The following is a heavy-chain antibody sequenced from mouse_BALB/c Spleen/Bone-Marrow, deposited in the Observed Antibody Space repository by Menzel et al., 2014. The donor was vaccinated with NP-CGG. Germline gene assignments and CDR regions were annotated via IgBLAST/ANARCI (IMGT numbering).Heavy chain of an antibody. CDR2: INPDSSTI. J-gene: IGHJ3*01. CDR3: ARLGYCGGFAY. D-gene: IGHD2-3*01. V-gene: IGHV4-1*02. CDR1: GFDFSRYW. Sequence: EVKLMESGGGLVQPGGSLKLSCAASGFDFSRYWMSWVRQAPGKGLEWIGEINPDSSTINYTPSLKDKFIISRDNAKNTLYLQMSKVRSEDTALYYCARLGYCGGFAYWGQGTLVTVSA.